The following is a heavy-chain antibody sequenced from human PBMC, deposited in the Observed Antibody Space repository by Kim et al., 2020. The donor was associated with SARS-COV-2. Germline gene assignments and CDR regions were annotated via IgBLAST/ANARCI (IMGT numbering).Heavy chain of an antibody. V-gene: IGHV1-8*01. D-gene: IGHD3-3*01. J-gene: IGHJ6*02. Sequence: ASVKVSCKASGYTFTSYDINWVRQATGQGLEWMGWMNPNSGNTGYAQKFQGRVTMTRNTSISTAYMELSSLRSEDTAVYYCARGLLYDFWSGYALDYYYGMDVWGQGTTVTVSS. CDR1: GYTFTSYD. CDR3: ARGLLYDFWSGYALDYYYGMDV. CDR2: MNPNSGNT.